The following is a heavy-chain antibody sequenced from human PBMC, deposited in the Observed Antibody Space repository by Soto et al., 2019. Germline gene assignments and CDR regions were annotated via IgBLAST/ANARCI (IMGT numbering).Heavy chain of an antibody. V-gene: IGHV3-9*01. CDR2: ISWNSGSI. J-gene: IGHJ6*02. Sequence: EVQLVESGGGLVQPGRSLRLSCAASGFTFDDYAMHWVRPAPGKGLEWVSGISWNSGSIGYADSVKGRFTISRDNAKNSLYLQMNSLRAEDTALYYCAKDKDGSGSYYTVLGMDVWGQGTTVTVSS. D-gene: IGHD3-10*01. CDR3: AKDKDGSGSYYTVLGMDV. CDR1: GFTFDDYA.